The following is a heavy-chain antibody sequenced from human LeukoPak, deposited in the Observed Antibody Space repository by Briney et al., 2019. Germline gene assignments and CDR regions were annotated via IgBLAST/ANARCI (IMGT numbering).Heavy chain of an antibody. D-gene: IGHD2-2*01. Sequence: PSETLSLTSTLSGGSISGYFWSWIRQPPGKGPEWIGYIYSTGTTNYSPSLSSRVTISVDTSKNQLSLNLRFVTATDTAVYHCARHNPPPTGFCSGTSCFMSGPQYFYMDVWGKGTSVTVS. J-gene: IGHJ6*03. CDR3: ARHNPPPTGFCSGTSCFMSGPQYFYMDV. CDR2: IYSTGTT. V-gene: IGHV4-4*09. CDR1: GGSISGYF.